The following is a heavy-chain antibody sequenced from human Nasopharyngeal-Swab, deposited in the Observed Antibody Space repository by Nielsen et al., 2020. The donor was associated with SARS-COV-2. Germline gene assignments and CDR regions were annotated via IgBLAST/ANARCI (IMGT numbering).Heavy chain of an antibody. CDR3: AKDAAARLPPFYYYYMDV. CDR2: ISYDGSDK. J-gene: IGHJ6*03. V-gene: IGHV3-30*18. CDR1: GFTFSTYG. Sequence: GGFLRLSCAASGFTFSTYGMHWVRQAPGKGLEWVAVISYDGSDKYYADSVKGRFTISRDNSKNTLYLLMHSLRAEDTAVYYCAKDAAARLPPFYYYYMDVWGKGTTVTVSS. D-gene: IGHD6-13*01.